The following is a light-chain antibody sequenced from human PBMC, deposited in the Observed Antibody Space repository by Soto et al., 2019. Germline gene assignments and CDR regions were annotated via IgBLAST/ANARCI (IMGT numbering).Light chain of an antibody. CDR1: QSVSSSY. CDR2: GAS. V-gene: IGKV3-20*01. Sequence: EIGLTQSPGTLSLSQGERATLSCRAGQSVSSSYLAWYQQKPGQAPRLLIYGASSRATGIPDRFSGSGSGTDFTLTISRLEPEDFAVYYCQQYGSSPPWTFGQGTKVDIK. J-gene: IGKJ1*01. CDR3: QQYGSSPPWT.